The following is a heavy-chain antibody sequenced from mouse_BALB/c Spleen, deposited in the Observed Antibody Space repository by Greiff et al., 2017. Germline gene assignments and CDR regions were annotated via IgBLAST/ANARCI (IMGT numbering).Heavy chain of an antibody. Sequence: EVHLVESGPGLVKPSQSLSLTCSVTGYSITSGYYWNWIRQFPGNKLEWMGYISYDGSNNYNPSLKNRISITRDTSKNQFFLKLNSVTTEDTATYYCARDDYDPHYAMDYWGQGTSVTVSS. CDR3: ARDDYDPHYAMDY. CDR2: ISYDGSN. V-gene: IGHV3-6*02. D-gene: IGHD2-4*01. CDR1: GYSITSGYY. J-gene: IGHJ4*01.